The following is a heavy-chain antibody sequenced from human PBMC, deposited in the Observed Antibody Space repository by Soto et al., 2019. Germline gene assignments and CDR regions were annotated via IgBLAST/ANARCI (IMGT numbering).Heavy chain of an antibody. CDR1: GFTFSNCA. Sequence: EVQVWESGGGLVQPGGSLTLSCEASGFTFSNCAMNWVRQAPGKGLEWVSGISGTGRSTFYADSVEGRFTISRDNSKNTVYLQMNSLRGEDTAVYYCAKGNTSGWYFFDYWGQGTLVTVSS. J-gene: IGHJ4*02. V-gene: IGHV3-23*01. D-gene: IGHD6-19*01. CDR3: AKGNTSGWYFFDY. CDR2: ISGTGRST.